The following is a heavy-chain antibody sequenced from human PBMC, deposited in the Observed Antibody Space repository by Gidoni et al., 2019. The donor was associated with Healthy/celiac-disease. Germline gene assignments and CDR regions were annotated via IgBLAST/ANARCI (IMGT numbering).Heavy chain of an antibody. CDR1: GFTFSSYA. CDR3: AREMGSSWAYYHYGMDV. J-gene: IGHJ6*02. Sequence: QVQLVESGGGVVQPGRSLRLSCAASGFTFSSYAMHWVRQAPGKGLEWVAVISYDGSNKYYADSVKGRFTISRDNSKNTLYLQMNSLRAEDTAVYYCAREMGSSWAYYHYGMDVWGQGTTVTVSS. CDR2: ISYDGSNK. D-gene: IGHD6-13*01. V-gene: IGHV3-30*01.